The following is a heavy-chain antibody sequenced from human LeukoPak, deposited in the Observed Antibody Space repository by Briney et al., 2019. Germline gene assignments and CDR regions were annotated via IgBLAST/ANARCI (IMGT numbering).Heavy chain of an antibody. CDR2: INHSGST. D-gene: IGHD3-22*01. CDR1: GGSFSGYY. J-gene: IGHJ4*02. V-gene: IGHV4-34*01. Sequence: PSETLSLTCAVYGGSFSGYYWSWIRQPPGKGLEWIGEINHSGSTNYNPSLKSRVTISVDRSKNQFSLKLSSVTAADTAVYYCARGDYDSSGYYSPLDYWGQGTLVTVSS. CDR3: ARGDYDSSGYYSPLDY.